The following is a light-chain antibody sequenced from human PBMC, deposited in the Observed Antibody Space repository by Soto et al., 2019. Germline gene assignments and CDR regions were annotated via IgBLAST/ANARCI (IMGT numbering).Light chain of an antibody. J-gene: IGKJ1*01. Sequence: DIQMTQSPSSLSASVGFRVTITCRSSQSISSYLNWYHQKPGKAPKLLISTASSLQSGVPSSFSGSGSGTDFTLTISSLQHEDFATYYCQQSYSTPRTFGHGTKVDIK. V-gene: IGKV1-39*01. CDR2: TAS. CDR3: QQSYSTPRT. CDR1: QSISSY.